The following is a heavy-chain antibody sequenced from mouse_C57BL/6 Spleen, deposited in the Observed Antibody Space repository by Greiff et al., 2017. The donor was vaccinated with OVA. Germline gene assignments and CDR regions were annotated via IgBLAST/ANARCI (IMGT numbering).Heavy chain of an antibody. J-gene: IGHJ2*01. D-gene: IGHD1-1*01. CDR1: GYTFTDYE. CDR3: TRGDGSSYDDY. V-gene: IGHV1-15*01. Sequence: VKLVESGAELVRPGASVTLSCKASGYTFTDYEMHWVKQTPVHGLEWIGAIDPETGGTAYNQKFKGKAILTADKSSSTAYMELRSLTSEDSAVYYCTRGDGSSYDDYWGQGTTLTVSS. CDR2: IDPETGGT.